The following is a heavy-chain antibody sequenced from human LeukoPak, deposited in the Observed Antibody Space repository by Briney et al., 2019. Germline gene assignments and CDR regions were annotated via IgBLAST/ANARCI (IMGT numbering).Heavy chain of an antibody. D-gene: IGHD1-26*01. CDR3: ARGSAVGATPAEFDY. CDR2: IYYSGST. J-gene: IGHJ4*02. Sequence: SETLSLTCTVSGGSISSYYWSWIRQPPGKGLEWIGYIYYSGSTNYNPSLKSRVTISVDTSKNHFSLKLSSVTAADTAVYYCARGSAVGATPAEFDYWGQGTLVTVTS. V-gene: IGHV4-59*01. CDR1: GGSISSYY.